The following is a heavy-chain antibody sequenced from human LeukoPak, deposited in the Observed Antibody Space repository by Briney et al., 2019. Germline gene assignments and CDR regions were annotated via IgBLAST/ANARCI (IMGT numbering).Heavy chain of an antibody. CDR2: IKQDGSEK. CDR1: GFTFSSYW. Sequence: GGSLRLSCAASGFTFSSYWMSWVRQAPGKGLEWVANIKQDGSEKYYVDSVKGRFTISRDNAKNSLYLQMNSLRAEDTAVYYRAREILEYCGGDCALDYWGQGTLVTVSS. CDR3: AREILEYCGGDCALDY. D-gene: IGHD2-21*02. J-gene: IGHJ4*02. V-gene: IGHV3-7*01.